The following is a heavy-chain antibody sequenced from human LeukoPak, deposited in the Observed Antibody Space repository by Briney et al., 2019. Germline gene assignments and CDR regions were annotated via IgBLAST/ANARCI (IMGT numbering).Heavy chain of an antibody. D-gene: IGHD3-9*01. J-gene: IGHJ4*02. V-gene: IGHV3-53*05. CDR2: IHRDDKT. CDR3: ARVLPPLAMTGAFDY. CDR1: GFTVSSSF. Sequence: GGSLRLSCAASGFTVSSSFIYWVRRAPGRGLEWVSFIHRDDKTYYADSVKGQFTMSRDSSKNTLYLQMNSLRAEDTAVYYCARVLPPLAMTGAFDYWGQATLATVSS.